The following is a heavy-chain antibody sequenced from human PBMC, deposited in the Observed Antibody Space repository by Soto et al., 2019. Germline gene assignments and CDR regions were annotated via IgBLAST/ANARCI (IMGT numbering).Heavy chain of an antibody. V-gene: IGHV1-2*04. CDR2: INPNSGGT. D-gene: IGHD6-6*01. J-gene: IGHJ6*03. Sequence: ASVKVSCKASGYTFTGYYMHWVRQAPGQGLEWMGWINPNSGGTNYAQKFQGWVTMTRDTSISTSYMELSRLRSDDAAMYYCARHRGIAARLKYYYYWDVWGKGTTVTVTS. CDR3: ARHRGIAARLKYYYYWDV. CDR1: GYTFTGYY.